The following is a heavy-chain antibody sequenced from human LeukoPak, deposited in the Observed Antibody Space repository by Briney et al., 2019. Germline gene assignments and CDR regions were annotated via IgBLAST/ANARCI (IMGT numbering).Heavy chain of an antibody. CDR3: ARGRYSSGWTDVGY. Sequence: SVKVSCTASGGTFSSYAISWVRQAPGQGLEWVGGIISIFGTANYAQKFQGRVTITADKSTCTAYMELSSLRSEDTAVYYCARGRYSSGWTDVGYWGQGTLVTVSS. CDR1: GGTFSSYA. CDR2: IISIFGTA. V-gene: IGHV1-69*06. D-gene: IGHD6-19*01. J-gene: IGHJ4*02.